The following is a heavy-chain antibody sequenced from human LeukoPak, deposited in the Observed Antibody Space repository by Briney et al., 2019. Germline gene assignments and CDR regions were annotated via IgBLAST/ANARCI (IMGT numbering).Heavy chain of an antibody. J-gene: IGHJ4*02. V-gene: IGHV3-11*01. CDR1: RFTFSDYY. CDR3: ARSHPYSSSWYGSVYFDY. CDR2: ISSSGNTI. D-gene: IGHD6-13*01. Sequence: GGSLRLSCAASRFTFSDYYMSWIRQAPGKGLEWVSYISSSGNTIYYADSVKGRFTISRDNAKNSLYLQMNSLRAEDTAVYYCARSHPYSSSWYGSVYFDYWGQGTLVTVSS.